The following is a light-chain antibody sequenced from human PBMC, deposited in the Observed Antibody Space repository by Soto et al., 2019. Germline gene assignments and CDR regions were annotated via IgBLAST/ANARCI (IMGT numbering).Light chain of an antibody. CDR1: SRDVTDSDS. V-gene: IGLV2-14*03. Sequence: QAVVTQPASVSGSPGQSVTISCAGASRDVTDSDSVSWYQHRPGEAPELKILDFTYRPSGVSDRFSGSLSADTASLTISGLQVEDEGDYYCVSYTNPGTYVFGPGTKLTVL. CDR2: DFT. CDR3: VSYTNPGTYV. J-gene: IGLJ1*01.